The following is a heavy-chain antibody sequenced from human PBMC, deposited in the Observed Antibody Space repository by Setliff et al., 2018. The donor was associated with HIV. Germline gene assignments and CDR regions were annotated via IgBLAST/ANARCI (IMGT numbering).Heavy chain of an antibody. CDR1: GGSFSGYY. Sequence: SETLSLTCAVYGGSFSGYYWSWIRQPPGKGLEWIGEINHSGSTNYNPSLKSRVTISVDTSKNQFSLKLSSVTAADTAVYYCAKAGGAGYSYTYYFDYWGQGTLVTVSS. CDR3: AKAGGAGYSYTYYFDY. J-gene: IGHJ4*02. D-gene: IGHD5-18*01. V-gene: IGHV4-34*09. CDR2: INHSGST.